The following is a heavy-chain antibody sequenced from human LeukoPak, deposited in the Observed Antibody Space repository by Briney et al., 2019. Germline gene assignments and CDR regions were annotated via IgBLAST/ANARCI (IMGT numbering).Heavy chain of an antibody. D-gene: IGHD1-7*01. CDR2: INPSSGGT. CDR1: GYTFTGYF. Sequence: ASVKVSCKASGYTFTGYFMQWVRQAPGQGLEWMGWINPSSGGTNYAQKFQGRVTMTRDTSITTGYMELSNLRSDDTAVYYCARVRTWGTATTPGGYWGQGTLVTVSS. J-gene: IGHJ4*02. CDR3: ARVRTWGTATTPGGY. V-gene: IGHV1-2*02.